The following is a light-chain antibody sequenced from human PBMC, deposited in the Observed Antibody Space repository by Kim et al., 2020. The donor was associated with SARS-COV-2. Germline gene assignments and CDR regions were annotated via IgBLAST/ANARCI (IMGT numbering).Light chain of an antibody. J-gene: IGKJ1*01. CDR1: QSISTW. CDR3: QQYNSYSCT. CDR2: DAS. Sequence: ASVGDRVTITCRASQSISTWLAWYQQKPGKALKLLIYDASTLESGVPSRFSGSGSGTEFTLTISSLQPDDFATYYCQQYNSYSCTFGQGTKVDIK. V-gene: IGKV1-5*01.